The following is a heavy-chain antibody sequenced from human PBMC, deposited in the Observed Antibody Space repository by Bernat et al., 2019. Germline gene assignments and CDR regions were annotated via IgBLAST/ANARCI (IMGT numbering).Heavy chain of an antibody. CDR2: IWYDGSNK. D-gene: IGHD5-18*01. CDR3: ARESSDVDTAMAPLLDSMGFDP. CDR1: GFTFSSYG. Sequence: QVQLVESGGGVVQPGRSLRLSCAASGFTFSSYGMHWVRQAPGTRLEWVAVIWYDGSNKYYADSVKGRFTISRDNSKNTLYLQMNSLRAEDTAVYYCARESSDVDTAMAPLLDSMGFDPWGQGTLVTVSS. V-gene: IGHV3-33*01. J-gene: IGHJ5*02.